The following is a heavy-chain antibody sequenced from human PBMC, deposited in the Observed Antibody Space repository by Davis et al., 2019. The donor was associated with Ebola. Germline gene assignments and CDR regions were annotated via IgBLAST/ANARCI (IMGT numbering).Heavy chain of an antibody. CDR1: GYTFTGYY. J-gene: IGHJ5*02. V-gene: IGHV1-2*04. CDR3: ARDTTTVVTGWFDP. D-gene: IGHD4-23*01. CDR2: INPNSGGT. Sequence: VSVKVSCKASGYTFTGYYMHWVRQAPGQGLEWMGWINPNSGGTNYAQKFQGWVTMTRDTSISTAYMELSRLRSDDTAVYYCARDTTTVVTGWFDPWGQGTLVTISS.